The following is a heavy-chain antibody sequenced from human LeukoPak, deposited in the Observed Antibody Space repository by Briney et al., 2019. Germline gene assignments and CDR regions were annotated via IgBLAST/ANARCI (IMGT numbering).Heavy chain of an antibody. J-gene: IGHJ4*02. D-gene: IGHD3-22*01. Sequence: SETLSLTCAVYGGSFSGFYWSWIRQPPGKGLEWIGEINHSGSTNYNPSLKSRVTISVDTSKNQFSLKLSSVTAADTAVYYCAGNSWGYYDSSGYSLGPFDYWGQGTLVTVSS. CDR2: INHSGST. CDR3: AGNSWGYYDSSGYSLGPFDY. V-gene: IGHV4-34*01. CDR1: GGSFSGFY.